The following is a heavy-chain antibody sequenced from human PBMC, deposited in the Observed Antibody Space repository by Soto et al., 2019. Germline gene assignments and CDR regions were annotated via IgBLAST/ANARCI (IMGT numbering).Heavy chain of an antibody. CDR3: AKWDCSGGSCYSGRFDP. D-gene: IGHD2-15*01. Sequence: GGSLRLSCAASGFTFSSYAMSWVRQAPGKGLEWVSAISGSGGSTYYADSVKGRFTISRDNSKNTLYLQMNSLRAEDTAVYYCAKWDCSGGSCYSGRFDPWGQGTLVTVSS. CDR1: GFTFSSYA. J-gene: IGHJ5*02. CDR2: ISGSGGST. V-gene: IGHV3-23*01.